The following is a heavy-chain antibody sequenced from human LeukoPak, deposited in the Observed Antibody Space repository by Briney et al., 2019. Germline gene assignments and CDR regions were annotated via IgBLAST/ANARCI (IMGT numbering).Heavy chain of an antibody. CDR2: INWNSDSI. Sequence: GGSLRLSCAVSGFTFDDYAMHWVRQVPGKGLEWVSGINWNSDSIGYADSVKGRFTTSRDNYKNTLYLQLTSLSDDDTAVYFCARNSGWYGISWGQGTLVIVSS. V-gene: IGHV3-9*01. D-gene: IGHD6-19*01. J-gene: IGHJ4*02. CDR1: GFTFDDYA. CDR3: ARNSGWYGIS.